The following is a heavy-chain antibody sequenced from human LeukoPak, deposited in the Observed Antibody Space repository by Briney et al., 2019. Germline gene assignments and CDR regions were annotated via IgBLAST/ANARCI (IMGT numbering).Heavy chain of an antibody. V-gene: IGHV3-30*03. CDR3: ARGDLNAFTI. D-gene: IGHD2-21*01. Sequence: GGSLRLSCAASGFTFSSYGMHWVRQAPGKGLEWVAVISYDGSNKYYADSVKGRFTISRDNSKNTVYLQMNSLRAEDTAVYFCARGDLNAFTIWGQGTKVTVSS. CDR1: GFTFSSYG. CDR2: ISYDGSNK. J-gene: IGHJ3*02.